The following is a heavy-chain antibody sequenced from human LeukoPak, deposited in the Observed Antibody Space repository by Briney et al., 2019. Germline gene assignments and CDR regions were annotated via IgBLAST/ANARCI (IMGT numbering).Heavy chain of an antibody. J-gene: IGHJ5*02. CDR1: GGSIRSPDYY. CDR3: ARGLAAAGRGFDP. D-gene: IGHD6-13*01. CDR2: IYTSGST. Sequence: SETLSLTCTVSGGSIRSPDYYRSWIRQPAGKGLEWIGRIYTSGSTNYNPSLKSRVTMSVDTSKNQFSLKLSSVTAADTAVYYCARGLAAAGRGFDPWGQGTLVTVSS. V-gene: IGHV4-4*07.